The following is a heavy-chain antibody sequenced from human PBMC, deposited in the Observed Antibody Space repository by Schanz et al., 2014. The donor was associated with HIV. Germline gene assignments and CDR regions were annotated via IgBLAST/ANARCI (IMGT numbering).Heavy chain of an antibody. V-gene: IGHV3-33*01. CDR1: GFSFSSYV. Sequence: QVQVVESGGGVVQPGRSLRLSCAASGFSFSSYVMHWVRQAPGKGLEWVAVIWYDGNSKYYADSVKGRFTISRDNSKNTLYLQRNRLRAEDTAFYYCARGCLQWHPEWFDYWGQGTLVSVSS. CDR2: IWYDGNSK. D-gene: IGHD4-4*01. J-gene: IGHJ4*02. CDR3: ARGCLQWHPEWFDY.